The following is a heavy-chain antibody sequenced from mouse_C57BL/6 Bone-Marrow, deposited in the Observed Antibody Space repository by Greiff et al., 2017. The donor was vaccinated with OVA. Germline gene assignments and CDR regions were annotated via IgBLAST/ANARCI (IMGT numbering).Heavy chain of an antibody. CDR1: GFNITDDY. CDR3: TTLYYRNPAWFAY. CDR2: IDPENGDT. V-gene: IGHV14-4*01. Sequence: VQLKQSGAELVRPGASVKLSCTASGFNITDDYMHWVKQRPEQGLEWIGWIDPENGDTEYASKFQGKATITADTSSNTAYLQLSSQTSEDTSGYYCTTLYYRNPAWFAYWGQGTPVTVSA. D-gene: IGHD2-5*01. J-gene: IGHJ3*01.